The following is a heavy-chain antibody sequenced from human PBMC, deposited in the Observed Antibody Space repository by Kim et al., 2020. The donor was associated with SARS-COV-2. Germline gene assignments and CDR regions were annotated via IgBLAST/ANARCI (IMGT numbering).Heavy chain of an antibody. V-gene: IGHV3-33*01. CDR1: GFAFSSYD. CDR2: IWNDGSNK. CDR3: ARVSGMDV. Sequence: GGSLRLSCAASGFAFSSYDMHWVRQAPGKGLEWVAVIWNDGSNKYYADSVKGRFTISRDNSKNTLYLQMNSLRAEDTAMYYCARVSGMDVWGQGTTVTVSS. J-gene: IGHJ6*02.